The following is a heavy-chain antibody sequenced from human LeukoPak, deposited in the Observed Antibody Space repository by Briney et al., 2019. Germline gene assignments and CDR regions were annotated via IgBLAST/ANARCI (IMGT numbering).Heavy chain of an antibody. Sequence: GGSLSLSCEASGFTVSSNYMSWVRQAPGKGLEWFSVIYSGGSTYYADSVKGRFTISRDNSKNTLYLQMNSLRAEDTAVYYCARDGGGGFGESWFDPWGQGTLVTVSS. V-gene: IGHV3-53*01. CDR3: ARDGGGGFGESWFDP. CDR1: GFTVSSNY. J-gene: IGHJ5*02. CDR2: IYSGGST. D-gene: IGHD3-10*01.